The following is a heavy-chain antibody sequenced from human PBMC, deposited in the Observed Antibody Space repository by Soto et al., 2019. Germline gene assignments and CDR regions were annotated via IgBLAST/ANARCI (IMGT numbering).Heavy chain of an antibody. J-gene: IGHJ5*02. D-gene: IGHD3-10*01. Sequence: SETLSLTCTVSGGSISSYYWSWIRQPPGKGLEWIGYIYYSGSTNYNPSLKSRVTISVDTSKNQFSLKLSSVTAADTAVYYCARLTPLPIGDGSRPNWFDPWGQGTLVTVSS. CDR1: GGSISSYY. CDR2: IYYSGST. V-gene: IGHV4-59*01. CDR3: ARLTPLPIGDGSRPNWFDP.